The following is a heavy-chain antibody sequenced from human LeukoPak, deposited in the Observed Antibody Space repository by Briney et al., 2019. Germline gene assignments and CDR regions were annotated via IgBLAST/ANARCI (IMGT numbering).Heavy chain of an antibody. CDR2: ISAYNGNT. CDR1: GYTFTSYG. Sequence: ASVKVSCKASGYTFTSYGISWVRQAPGQGLEWMGWISAYNGNTNYAQKLQGRVTMTTDTSTSTAYMELRSLRSDDTAVYYCARAAIRVTIFGVVIPNWFDPWGQGTLVSVSS. CDR3: ARAAIRVTIFGVVIPNWFDP. J-gene: IGHJ5*02. V-gene: IGHV1-18*01. D-gene: IGHD3-3*01.